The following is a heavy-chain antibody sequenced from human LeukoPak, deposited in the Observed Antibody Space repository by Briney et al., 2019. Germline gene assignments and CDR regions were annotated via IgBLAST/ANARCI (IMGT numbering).Heavy chain of an antibody. Sequence: KSSETLSLTCAVYGGSFSGYYWSWIRQPPGKGLEWVGEINHSGSPNYNPSLKSRVTISVDTSKNQFSLKLSSVTAADTAVYYCARRYCSGGSCVRTKFKKADAFDIWGQGTMVTVSS. CDR2: INHSGSP. J-gene: IGHJ3*02. V-gene: IGHV4-34*01. CDR1: GGSFSGYY. CDR3: ARRYCSGGSCVRTKFKKADAFDI. D-gene: IGHD2-15*01.